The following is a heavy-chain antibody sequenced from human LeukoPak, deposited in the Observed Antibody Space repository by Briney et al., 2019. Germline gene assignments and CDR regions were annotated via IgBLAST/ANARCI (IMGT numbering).Heavy chain of an antibody. D-gene: IGHD5-12*01. Sequence: SETLSLTCAVYGESFSGYYWNWIRQPPGKGLEWIGEINHSGSTTNHNPSLKSRVTMSVDTSRNQFSLKMTSVTAADTAVYYCARKSGYARDYWGQGTLVIVSS. CDR2: INHSGSTT. V-gene: IGHV4-34*01. J-gene: IGHJ4*02. CDR3: ARKSGYARDY. CDR1: GESFSGYY.